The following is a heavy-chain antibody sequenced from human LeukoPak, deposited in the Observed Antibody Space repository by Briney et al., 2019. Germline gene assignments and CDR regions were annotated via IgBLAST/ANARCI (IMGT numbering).Heavy chain of an antibody. Sequence: ASXXTVSSXXMXXVXQXXXXXLEXVXNIKQDGSEKYYVDSVKGRFTISRDNAKNSLYLQMNSLRAEDTAVYYCARDPQWELSLFDYWGQGTLVTVSS. CDR2: IKQDGSEK. D-gene: IGHD1-26*01. J-gene: IGHJ4*02. CDR1: XXTVSSXX. CDR3: ARDPQWELSLFDY. V-gene: IGHV3-7*01.